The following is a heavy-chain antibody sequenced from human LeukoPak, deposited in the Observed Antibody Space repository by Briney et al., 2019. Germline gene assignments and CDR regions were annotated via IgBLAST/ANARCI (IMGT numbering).Heavy chain of an antibody. CDR2: IYYSGST. CDR3: ARQSEYGMDV. V-gene: IGHV4-59*08. J-gene: IGHJ6*02. CDR1: GGSISSYY. Sequence: SETLSLTCTVSGGSISSYYWSWIRQPPGKGLEWIGYIYYSGSTNYNPSLRSRVTISVDTSKNQFSLKLSSVTAADTAVYYCARQSEYGMDVWGQGPTVTVSS. D-gene: IGHD1-14*01.